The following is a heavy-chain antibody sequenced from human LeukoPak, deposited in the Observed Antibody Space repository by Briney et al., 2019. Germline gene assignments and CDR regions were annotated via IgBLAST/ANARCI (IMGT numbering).Heavy chain of an antibody. J-gene: IGHJ6*02. V-gene: IGHV4-59*01. CDR2: IYYIGST. CDR3: ARTSPPLYYYGSGSDASNYYGMDV. Sequence: KPSETLSLTCTVSGGSISSYYWNWIRQPPGKGLEWIGYIYYIGSTNYNPSLKSRVSISVDTSKNQFSLKLSSVTAADTAVYYCARTSPPLYYYGSGSDASNYYGMDVWGQGTTVTVSS. CDR1: GGSISSYY. D-gene: IGHD3-10*01.